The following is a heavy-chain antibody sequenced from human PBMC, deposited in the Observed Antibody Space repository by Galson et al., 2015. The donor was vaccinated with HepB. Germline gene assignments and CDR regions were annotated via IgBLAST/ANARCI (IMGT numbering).Heavy chain of an antibody. Sequence: SLRLSCAASGFTFSGSAMHWVRQASGKGLEWVGRIRSKANSYATAYAASVKGRFTISRDDSKNTAYLQMNSLKTEDTAVYYCTVTVTTLWFDPWGQGTLVTVSS. J-gene: IGHJ5*02. D-gene: IGHD4-17*01. CDR2: IRSKANSYAT. V-gene: IGHV3-73*01. CDR3: TVTVTTLWFDP. CDR1: GFTFSGSA.